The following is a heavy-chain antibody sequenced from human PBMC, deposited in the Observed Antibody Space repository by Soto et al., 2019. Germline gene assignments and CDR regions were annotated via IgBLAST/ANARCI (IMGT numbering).Heavy chain of an antibody. D-gene: IGHD6-19*01. CDR2: IYWDDDK. Sequence: QITLKESGPTLVKPTQTLTLTCTFSGFSLSSTRVAVGWIRQPPGKALEWLALIYWDDDKRYSPFLKSRLTITKATSKNQVVLTMTNMDPVDTATYCCAHSVVAGLGYYFDYWGQGTLVTVSS. CDR3: AHSVVAGLGYYFDY. J-gene: IGHJ4*02. CDR1: GFSLSSTRVA. V-gene: IGHV2-5*02.